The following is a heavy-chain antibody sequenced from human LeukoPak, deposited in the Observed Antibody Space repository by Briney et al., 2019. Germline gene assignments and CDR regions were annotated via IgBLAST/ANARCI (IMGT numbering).Heavy chain of an antibody. J-gene: IGHJ4*02. V-gene: IGHV1-69*13. CDR2: IIPIFGTA. D-gene: IGHD3-22*01. CDR3: ARDGSGYDY. CDR1: GYTFTSYG. Sequence: GASVKVPCKASGYTFTSYGISWVRQAPGQGLEWMGGIIPIFGTANYAQKFQGRVTITADESTSTAYMELSSLRSEDTAVYYCARDGSGYDYWGQGTLVTVSS.